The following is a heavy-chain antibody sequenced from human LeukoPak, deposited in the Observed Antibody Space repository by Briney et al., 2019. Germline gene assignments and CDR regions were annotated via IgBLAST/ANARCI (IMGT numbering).Heavy chain of an antibody. Sequence: SETLSLTCTVSGGSITSTTYYWAWIRQPPGKGLEWIGSIYYSGSTYYNPSLKGRITISVDTSKSQFSLKLSSVAAADTAVYYCVRRYCSGGSCFSFQYWGQGTLVTVSS. CDR2: IYYSGST. V-gene: IGHV4-39*01. D-gene: IGHD2-15*01. CDR3: VRRYCSGGSCFSFQY. J-gene: IGHJ1*01. CDR1: GGSITSTTYY.